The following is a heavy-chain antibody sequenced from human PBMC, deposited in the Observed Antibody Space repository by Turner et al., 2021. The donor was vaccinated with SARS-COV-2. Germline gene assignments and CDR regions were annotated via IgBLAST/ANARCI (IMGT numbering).Heavy chain of an antibody. Sequence: QIQLHQWGAGLLKASGTQSLSCAASGGYLSCYYWSWIRQPPGEGLEWIVEINHSGYTTYNPFLKSRVIISVDTSKNHISLKLNSVTDADTALYYCSRVDIVSTIYFDPWGQGTLVTVSS. V-gene: IGHV4-34*01. CDR3: SRVDIVSTIYFDP. CDR2: INHSGYT. J-gene: IGHJ5*02. D-gene: IGHD5-12*01. CDR1: GGYLSCYY.